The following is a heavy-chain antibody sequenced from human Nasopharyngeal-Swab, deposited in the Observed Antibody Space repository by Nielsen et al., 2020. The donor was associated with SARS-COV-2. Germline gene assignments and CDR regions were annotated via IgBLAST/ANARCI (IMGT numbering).Heavy chain of an antibody. V-gene: IGHV3-30*03. CDR3: ARGHNTYCGGDWYSLAPDY. CDR2: ISYDGSNK. J-gene: IGHJ4*02. Sequence: GGSLRLSCAASGFTFSSYGMHWVRQAPGKGLEWVAVISYDGSNKYYADSVKGRFTISRDNSKNTLYLQMNSLRAEDTAVYYCARGHNTYCGGDWYSLAPDYWGQGTLVTVSS. D-gene: IGHD2-21*02. CDR1: GFTFSSYG.